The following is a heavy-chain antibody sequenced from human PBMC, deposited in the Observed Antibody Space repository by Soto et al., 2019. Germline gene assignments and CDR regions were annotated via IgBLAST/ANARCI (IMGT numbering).Heavy chain of an antibody. V-gene: IGHV4-59*08. CDR2: IYYSGST. D-gene: IGHD3-3*01. CDR1: GGSISSYY. Sequence: SETLSLTCTVSGGSISSYYWSWIRQPPGKGLEWIGYIYYSGSTNYNPSLKSRVTISVDTSKNQFSLKLSSVTAADTAVYYCARNYDFWSGYYWFDPWGQGTLVTVSS. J-gene: IGHJ5*02. CDR3: ARNYDFWSGYYWFDP.